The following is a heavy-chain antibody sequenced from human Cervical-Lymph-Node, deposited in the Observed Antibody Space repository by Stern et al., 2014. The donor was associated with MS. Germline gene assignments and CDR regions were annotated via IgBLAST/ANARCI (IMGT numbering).Heavy chain of an antibody. CDR3: AREAPVEPAASDAFDI. CDR2: IWSDGTNS. D-gene: IGHD2-2*01. V-gene: IGHV3-33*01. J-gene: IGHJ3*02. CDR1: GFTFRTYG. Sequence: VQLVESGGGVVQPGRSLRLSCAASGFTFRTYGMHLVRQAPGKGLEWGAVIWSDGTNSLYADSVKGRFTISRDNSKNTLYLQMDTMRTEDTAVYYCAREAPVEPAASDAFDIWGRGTMVAVSS.